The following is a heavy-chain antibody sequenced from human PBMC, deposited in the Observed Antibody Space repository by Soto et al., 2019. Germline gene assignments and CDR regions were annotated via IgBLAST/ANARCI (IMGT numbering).Heavy chain of an antibody. CDR1: GFGFDEYG. D-gene: IGHD4-17*01. CDR3: ARGAYGDYDY. CDR2: VSSSGGST. J-gene: IGHJ4*02. V-gene: IGHV3-23*01. Sequence: GGSLRLSCAASGFGFDEYGMTWVRQGPGKGLEWVSAVSSSGGSTYYADSVKGRFTISRDNSKDKDTLYVQMNSLRAEDTAVYYCARGAYGDYDYWGQGTLVTVSS.